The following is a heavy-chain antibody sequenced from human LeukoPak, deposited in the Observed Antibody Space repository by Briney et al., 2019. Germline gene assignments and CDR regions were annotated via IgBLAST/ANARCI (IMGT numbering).Heavy chain of an antibody. V-gene: IGHV4-61*09. D-gene: IGHD4-17*01. J-gene: IGHJ6*04. CDR1: GDSLTSGSRY. CDR2: FYSSTRT. CDR3: ARCMSELDYGDYAYYYHMDV. Sequence: PSQTLSLTCTVSGDSLTSGSRYWSWIRQPAGKGLEWIEHFYSSTRTTYNPSLESRVTISGDTAKNQFSLKLDSVTAADTAVYFCARCMSELDYGDYAYYYHMDVWGKGTTVTVPS.